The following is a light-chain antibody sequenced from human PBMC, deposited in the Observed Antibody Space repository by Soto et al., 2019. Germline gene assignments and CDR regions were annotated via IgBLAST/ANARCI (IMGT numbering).Light chain of an antibody. V-gene: IGLV2-14*01. CDR2: DVS. CDR3: NSYTTSNTRQIV. CDR1: SSDVGGYNY. J-gene: IGLJ1*01. Sequence: QSVLTQPASVSGSPGQSITISCTGTSSDVGGYNYVSWYQQHPGEAPKFMIYDVSNRPSGVSTRFSGSKSGNTASLTTSGLQAEDEADYYCNSYTTSNTRQIVFGTGTKVTVL.